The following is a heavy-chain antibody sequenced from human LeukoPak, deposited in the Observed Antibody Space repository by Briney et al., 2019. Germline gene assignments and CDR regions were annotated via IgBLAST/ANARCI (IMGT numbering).Heavy chain of an antibody. CDR1: GFTFSSYA. D-gene: IGHD1-26*01. Sequence: GGSLRLSCAASGFTFSSYAMHWVRQAPGKGLEWVAFIRDDGSNKYYEDSVKGRFTISRDNFKNTLYLPMTRLRDEDTAVYYCAKGRQYSGGPYVLDYWGQGTLITVSS. V-gene: IGHV3-30*02. CDR3: AKGRQYSGGPYVLDY. CDR2: IRDDGSNK. J-gene: IGHJ4*02.